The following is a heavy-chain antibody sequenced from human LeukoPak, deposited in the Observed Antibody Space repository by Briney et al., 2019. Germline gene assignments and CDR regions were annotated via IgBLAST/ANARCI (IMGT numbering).Heavy chain of an antibody. CDR1: GYTFTSYD. V-gene: IGHV1-8*01. CDR2: MNPNSGNT. D-gene: IGHD2-2*01. Sequence: ASVKVSCKASGYTFTSYDINWVRQATGQGLEWMGWMNPNSGNTGYAQKFQGRVTMTRNTSISTAYMELSRLRSDDTAVYYCARDHCSSTSCYDYWGQGTLVTVSS. J-gene: IGHJ4*02. CDR3: ARDHCSSTSCYDY.